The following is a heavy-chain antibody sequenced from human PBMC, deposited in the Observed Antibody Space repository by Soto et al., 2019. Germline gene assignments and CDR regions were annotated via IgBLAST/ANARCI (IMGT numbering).Heavy chain of an antibody. V-gene: IGHV1-3*01. CDR3: ASPSYGSVNLY. CDR2: INAGNGNT. Sequence: QVQLVQSGAEVKKPGASVRVSCKASGYTFSTYALHWVRQAPGQRLEWMGWINAGNGNTKESQTFQGRVTFTRHTSASTAYMELSSLRSEDTAVFYCASPSYGSVNLYWGQGALVTVST. D-gene: IGHD3-10*01. J-gene: IGHJ4*02. CDR1: GYTFSTYA.